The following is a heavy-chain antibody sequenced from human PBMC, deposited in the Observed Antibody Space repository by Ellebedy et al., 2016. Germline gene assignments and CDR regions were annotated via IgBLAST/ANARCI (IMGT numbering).Heavy chain of an antibody. CDR1: GFTFSSYA. CDR3: ARGDVVTAIFPYYYFDY. Sequence: GESLKISCAASGFTFSSYAMHWVRQAPGKGLEWVAVISYDGSNKYYADSVKGRLTISRDNSKNTLYLQMNSLRAEDTAVYYCARGDVVTAIFPYYYFDYWGQGTLVTVSS. D-gene: IGHD2-21*02. J-gene: IGHJ4*02. V-gene: IGHV3-30*04. CDR2: ISYDGSNK.